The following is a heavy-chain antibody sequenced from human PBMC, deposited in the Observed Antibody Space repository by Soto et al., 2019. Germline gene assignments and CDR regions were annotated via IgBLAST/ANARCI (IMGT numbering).Heavy chain of an antibody. V-gene: IGHV3-33*01. Sequence: QVQLVESGGGVVQPGRSLRLSCAASGFTFSSYGMHWVRQAPGKGLERVAAIWNDGSNKYYSDSVKGRFTISRDTSKNTVYVQMTSLRAEDTAVYYCARDIGYQLFPRGWFDPWGQGTLVTVSS. D-gene: IGHD2-2*01. CDR1: GFTFSSYG. J-gene: IGHJ5*02. CDR3: ARDIGYQLFPRGWFDP. CDR2: IWNDGSNK.